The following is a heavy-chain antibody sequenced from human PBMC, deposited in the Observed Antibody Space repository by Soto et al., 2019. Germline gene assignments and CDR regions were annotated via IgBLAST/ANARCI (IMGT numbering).Heavy chain of an antibody. Sequence: LSLTCAVYGGSFNDSFWSWIRQPPGKGLEWIGEINHRGTTNYIPSLKRRVTVSVDTSKNQFSLKLISVTAADTAVYFCARGRLHLGELSFNYLDSWGQGTPVTVSS. V-gene: IGHV4-34*01. CDR2: INHRGTT. J-gene: IGHJ4*02. CDR3: ARGRLHLGELSFNYLDS. D-gene: IGHD3-16*02. CDR1: GGSFNDSF.